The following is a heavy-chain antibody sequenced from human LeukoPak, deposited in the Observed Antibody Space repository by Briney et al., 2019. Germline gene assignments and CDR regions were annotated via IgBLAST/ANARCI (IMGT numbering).Heavy chain of an antibody. V-gene: IGHV3-23*01. CDR1: GFNFTNYA. J-gene: IGHJ5*02. CDR2: ISSSGGST. D-gene: IGHD2-21*02. CDR3: AKDGPTAIPSWFDP. Sequence: GGSLRLSCAASGFNFTNYAMNWVRQAPGRGLEWVSLISSSGGSTYYAGSVKGPFTISRDNSKNTLYLQMNSLRAEDTAIYYCAKDGPTAIPSWFDPWGQGTLVTVSS.